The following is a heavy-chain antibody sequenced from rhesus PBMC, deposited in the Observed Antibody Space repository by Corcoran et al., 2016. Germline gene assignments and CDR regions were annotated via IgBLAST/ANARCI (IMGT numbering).Heavy chain of an antibody. CDR3: ARTSGSYYVGHFDY. Sequence: QVQLQESGPGLVTPSETLSLTCAVSGGPFSVRYYCSWFRQPPGQGLEWIGYIYGSGGSTYYNPSLKSRVTISTDTSKNQFSLKLSSVTAADTAVYYCARTSGSYYVGHFDYWGQGVLVTVSS. CDR2: IYGSGGST. CDR1: GGPFSVRYY. V-gene: IGHV4S7*01. D-gene: IGHD3-16*01. J-gene: IGHJ4*01.